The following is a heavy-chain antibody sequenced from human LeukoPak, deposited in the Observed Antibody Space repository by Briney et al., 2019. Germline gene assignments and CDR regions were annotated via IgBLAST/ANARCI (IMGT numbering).Heavy chain of an antibody. D-gene: IGHD3-3*01. CDR1: GFNFSNYG. CDR2: ISSDGSNK. V-gene: IGHV3-30*18. Sequence: GRSLRHFCEASGFNFSNYGMHRVRQAPGKGLEWVAVISSDGSNKYYADSVKGRFTLSRDNSKHTLDLQMNSLRAEDTAVYYCAKDKSGQFDYWRQGTLVTDPS. J-gene: IGHJ4*02. CDR3: AKDKSGQFDY.